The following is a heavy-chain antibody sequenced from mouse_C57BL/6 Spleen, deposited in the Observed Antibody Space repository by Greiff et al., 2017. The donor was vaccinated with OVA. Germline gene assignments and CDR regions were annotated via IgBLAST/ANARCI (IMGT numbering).Heavy chain of an antibody. Sequence: EVQLQQSGTVLARPGASVKMSCKTSGYTFTSYWMHWVKQRPGQGLEWIGAIYPGNSDTSYNQKFKGKAKLTAVTSASTAYMELSSLTNEDSAVYYCTRSPSKLRQFAYWGQGTLVTVSA. CDR3: TRSPSKLRQFAY. CDR1: GYTFTSYW. J-gene: IGHJ3*01. D-gene: IGHD2-10*02. V-gene: IGHV1-5*01. CDR2: IYPGNSDT.